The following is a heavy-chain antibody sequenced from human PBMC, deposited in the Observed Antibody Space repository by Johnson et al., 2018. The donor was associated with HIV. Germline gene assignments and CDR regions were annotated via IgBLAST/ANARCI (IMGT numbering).Heavy chain of an antibody. CDR3: ATRQQLVPGAFDI. CDR2: IRYDGSNK. D-gene: IGHD6-13*01. J-gene: IGHJ3*02. CDR1: GFTFSSYG. V-gene: IGHV3-30*02. Sequence: GFTFSSYGMHWVRQAPGKGLEWVAFIRYDGSNKYYADSAKGRFTISRDNSRNTLFLQMNSLRVEDTAVYYCATRQQLVPGAFDIWGQGTMVTVSS.